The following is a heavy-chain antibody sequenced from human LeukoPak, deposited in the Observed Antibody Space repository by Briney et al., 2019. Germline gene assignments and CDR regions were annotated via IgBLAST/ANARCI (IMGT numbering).Heavy chain of an antibody. V-gene: IGHV4-59*01. J-gene: IGHJ4*02. CDR1: GGSISSYY. CDR3: ATYWAGFDY. Sequence: SSETLSLTCTVSGGSISSYYWSCIRQPPGKGLEWIGYIYYSGSTNYNPSLKSRVTISVDTSKNQFSLKLSSVTAADTAVYYCATYWAGFDYWGQGTLVTVSS. CDR2: IYYSGST. D-gene: IGHD6-19*01.